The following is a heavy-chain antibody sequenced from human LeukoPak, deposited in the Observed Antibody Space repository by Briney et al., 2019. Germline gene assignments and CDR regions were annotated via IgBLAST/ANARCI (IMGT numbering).Heavy chain of an antibody. V-gene: IGHV1-69*05. J-gene: IGHJ3*02. CDR3: ASHTPNWNDAFDI. D-gene: IGHD1-1*01. CDR1: GGTFSSYA. CDR2: IIPIFGTA. Sequence: SVKVSCKASGGTFSSYAISWVRQAPGQGLEWMGGIIPIFGTANYAQKFQGRVTITTDESTSTAYMELSSLRSEDTAVYYCASHTPNWNDAFDIWGQGTMVTVSS.